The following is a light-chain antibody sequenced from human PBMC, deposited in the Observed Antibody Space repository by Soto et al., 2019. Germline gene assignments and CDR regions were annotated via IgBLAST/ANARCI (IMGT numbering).Light chain of an antibody. J-gene: IGLJ7*01. V-gene: IGLV1-51*01. Sequence: QSVLTQPPSVSAAPGQKVTISCSGVRSNIGSDSVSWFQHLPGKAPKLLIYDNNKRPSGIPDRFSGSKSDTSATLVITGLQTGDEADYYCGTWDTTLSVGVFGGGTQLTVL. CDR1: RSNIGSDS. CDR3: GTWDTTLSVGV. CDR2: DNN.